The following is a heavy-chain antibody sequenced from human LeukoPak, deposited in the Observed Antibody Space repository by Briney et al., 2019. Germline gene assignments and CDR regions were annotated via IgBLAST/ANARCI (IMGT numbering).Heavy chain of an antibody. CDR1: GGTFSSYA. V-gene: IGHV1-18*01. Sequence: ASVKVSCKASGGTFSSYAISWVRQAPGQGLEWMGWISAYNGNTNYAQKLQGRVTMTTDTSTSTAYMELRSLRSDDTAVYYCATGIMITFGGVIANDFDYWGQGTLVTVSS. J-gene: IGHJ4*02. CDR2: ISAYNGNT. CDR3: ATGIMITFGGVIANDFDY. D-gene: IGHD3-16*02.